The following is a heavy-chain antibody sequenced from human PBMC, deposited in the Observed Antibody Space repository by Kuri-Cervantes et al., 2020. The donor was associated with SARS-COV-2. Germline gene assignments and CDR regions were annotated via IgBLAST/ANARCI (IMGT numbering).Heavy chain of an antibody. CDR2: IIPIFGTA. D-gene: IGHD3-10*02. V-gene: IGHV1-69*13. CDR3: ARDVRYYDRDDYYYGMDV. Sequence: SVKVSCKASGGTFSSYAISWVRQAPGQGLEWMGGIIPIFGTANYAQRFQGRVTITADESTSTAYMELSSLRSEDTAVYYCARDVRYYDRDDYYYGMDVWGQGTTVTVSS. J-gene: IGHJ6*02. CDR1: GGTFSSYA.